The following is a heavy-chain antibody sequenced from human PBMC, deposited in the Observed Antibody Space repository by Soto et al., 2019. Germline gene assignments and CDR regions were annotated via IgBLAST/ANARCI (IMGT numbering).Heavy chain of an antibody. D-gene: IGHD6-13*01. V-gene: IGHV1-2*02. Sequence: ASVKVSCKDSGYTFTAYYLHWVRQAPGQGLEWIGWIDPDSGVAKYAQNFQGRVTMTRDTSIHTAHMDISTLRSDDTDVYYCAKNLLGTFTDGLDTGSQCKIVTVSS. CDR3: AKNLLGTFTDGLDT. CDR2: IDPDSGVA. CDR1: GYTFTAYY. J-gene: IGHJ3*02.